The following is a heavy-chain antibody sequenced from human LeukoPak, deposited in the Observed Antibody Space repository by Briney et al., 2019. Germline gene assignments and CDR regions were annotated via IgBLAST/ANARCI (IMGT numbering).Heavy chain of an antibody. Sequence: ASVTVSCKASGYTFTSYYMHWVRQAPGQGLEWMGLINPTGDSTGYAQKFQGRVTMTRDMSTSTDFMELSSLRSEDTAVYYCARDNSVGDNAWWFDPGGQGTLVTVSS. CDR1: GYTFTSYY. V-gene: IGHV1-46*01. CDR2: INPTGDST. CDR3: ARDNSVGDNAWWFDP. J-gene: IGHJ5*02. D-gene: IGHD1-26*01.